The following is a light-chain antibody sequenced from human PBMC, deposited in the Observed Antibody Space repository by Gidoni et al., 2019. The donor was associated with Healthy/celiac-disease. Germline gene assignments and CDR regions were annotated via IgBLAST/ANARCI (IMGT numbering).Light chain of an antibody. CDR2: GAS. Sequence: IVMTLSPSTLSVSPGERATLSCRARQSVSSNLAWYQQQPGQAPRLLIYGASTRATGIPARLSGSGSGTEFNLTISSLQSEDFAVYYCQQYNNWPPLTFGGGTKVEIK. CDR3: QQYNNWPPLT. V-gene: IGKV3-15*01. J-gene: IGKJ4*01. CDR1: QSVSSN.